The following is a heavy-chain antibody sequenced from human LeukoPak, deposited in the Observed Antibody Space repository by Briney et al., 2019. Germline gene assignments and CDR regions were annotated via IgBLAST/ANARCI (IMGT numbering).Heavy chain of an antibody. V-gene: IGHV3-23*01. CDR3: AKAYDFWSGSANAFDI. CDR1: GFTFSGYA. J-gene: IGHJ3*02. D-gene: IGHD3-3*01. Sequence: GRSLRLSCAASGFTFSGYAMSWARHAPGKGLEWVSAIRGSGGNTYYADSARGRFTISRDNSKNTLYLQMNSVRAEDTAVYYCAKAYDFWSGSANAFDIWGQGTMVTVSS. CDR2: IRGSGGNT.